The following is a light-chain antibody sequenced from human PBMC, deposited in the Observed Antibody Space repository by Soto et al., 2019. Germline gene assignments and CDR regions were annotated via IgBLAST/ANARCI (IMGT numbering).Light chain of an antibody. CDR1: QSISGS. CDR3: QQYNGYWT. CDR2: EAS. J-gene: IGKJ1*01. V-gene: IGKV1-5*03. Sequence: DIQMTQSPSTLSASVGDRVTITCRASQSISGSLAWYQQKPGKAPKLLIYEASKLKSGVTSRFSGSGSGTEYTLTISSLQPDDSASYYCQQYNGYWTFGQGTRVEIK.